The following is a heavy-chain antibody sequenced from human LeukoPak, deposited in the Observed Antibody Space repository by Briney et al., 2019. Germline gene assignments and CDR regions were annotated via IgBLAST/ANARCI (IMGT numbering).Heavy chain of an antibody. CDR3: ARVLGGDYKGYYYGMDV. CDR2: INPNSGGT. V-gene: IGHV1-2*02. CDR1: GYTFTGYY. J-gene: IGHJ6*02. Sequence: ASVKVSCKASGYTFTGYYMHWVRQAPGQGLEWMGWINPNSGGTNYAQEFQGRVTMTRDTSISTAYMELSRLRSDDTAVYYCARVLGGDYKGYYYGMDVWGQGTAVTVSS. D-gene: IGHD2-21*02.